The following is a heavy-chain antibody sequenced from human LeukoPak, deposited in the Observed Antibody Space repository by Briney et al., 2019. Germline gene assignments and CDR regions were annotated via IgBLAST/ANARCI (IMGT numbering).Heavy chain of an antibody. D-gene: IGHD2-2*03. J-gene: IGHJ2*01. CDR2: FSRDALT. CDR3: ARVDMVVSRPEGFFDL. CDR1: GFPITSGSDFY. V-gene: IGHV4-38-2*01. Sequence: SETLSLTCALSGFPITSGSDFYWGSIRQPPKKGLEWIGHFSRDALTYYSPSLESRVTISSDTSKNHFSLRLTSVTAADSAVYYCARVDMVVSRPEGFFDLWGRGTLVTVSS.